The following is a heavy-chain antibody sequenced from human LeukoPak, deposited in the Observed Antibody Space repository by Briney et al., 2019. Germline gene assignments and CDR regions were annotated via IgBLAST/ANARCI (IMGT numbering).Heavy chain of an antibody. CDR3: ARDRGYSYGLYYYYYGMDV. D-gene: IGHD5-18*01. CDR1: GGSISSGGYY. V-gene: IGHV4-31*03. CDR2: IYYSGST. J-gene: IGHJ6*02. Sequence: SETLSLTCTVSGGSISSGGYYWSWIRQHPGKGLEWIGYIYYSGSTYYNPSLKSRVTISVDTSKNQFSLKLSSVTAADTAVYYCARDRGYSYGLYYYYYGMDVWGQGTTVTVSS.